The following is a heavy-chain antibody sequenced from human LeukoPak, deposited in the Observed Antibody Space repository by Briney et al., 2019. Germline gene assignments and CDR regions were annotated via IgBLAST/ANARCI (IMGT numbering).Heavy chain of an antibody. J-gene: IGHJ4*02. Sequence: GASVKVSCKASGYTFASYGISWVRQAPGQGLEWMGWISAYNDDTRYAQHLQGRVTLTTDTSTGTAYMELRSLTSDDTAIYYCARDTALIITPGGPDYWGQGTLVTVSS. V-gene: IGHV1-18*01. CDR3: ARDTALIITPGGPDY. CDR2: ISAYNDDT. D-gene: IGHD3-10*01. CDR1: GYTFASYG.